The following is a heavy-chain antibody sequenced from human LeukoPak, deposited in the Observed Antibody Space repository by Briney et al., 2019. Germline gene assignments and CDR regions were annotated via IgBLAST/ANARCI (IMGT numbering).Heavy chain of an antibody. Sequence: PGGSLRLSCAASGAIFSNHAMSWVRRAPGKGLEWVSLISGTGVTTYYAASVKGRFTISRDNSKNTLYLQMNSLRAEDTALYYCASTSTVRGVITPFDYWGQGTLVTVSS. CDR3: ASTSTVRGVITPFDY. CDR1: GAIFSNHA. CDR2: ISGTGVTT. J-gene: IGHJ4*02. V-gene: IGHV3-23*01. D-gene: IGHD3-10*01.